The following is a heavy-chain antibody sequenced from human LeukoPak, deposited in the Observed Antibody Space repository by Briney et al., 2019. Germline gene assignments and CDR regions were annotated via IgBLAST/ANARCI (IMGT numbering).Heavy chain of an antibody. Sequence: SETLSLTCAVYGGSFSGYYWSWIRQPPGEGLEWIGEINHSGSTNYNPSLKSRVTISVDTSKNQFSLKLSSVTAADTAVYYCARGGGRYYDFWSGYEEYHFDYWGQGTLVTVSS. CDR3: ARGGGRYYDFWSGYEEYHFDY. D-gene: IGHD3-3*01. CDR2: INHSGST. CDR1: GGSFSGYY. J-gene: IGHJ4*02. V-gene: IGHV4-34*01.